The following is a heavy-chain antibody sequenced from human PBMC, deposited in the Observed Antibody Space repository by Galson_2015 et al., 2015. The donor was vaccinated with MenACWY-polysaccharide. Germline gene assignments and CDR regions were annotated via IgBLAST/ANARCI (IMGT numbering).Heavy chain of an antibody. D-gene: IGHD2/OR15-2a*01. J-gene: IGHJ5*02. CDR2: TYYRSAWSN. Sequence: CALSGDGAASDSATWDWFRQSPSRGLEWLGRTYYRSAWSNDYEFSSRSRIEIHPDTAQNQFSLNLRSVTAADTAVYYCATHPKMGNTFGYFDLWGQGTLVTVSS. CDR1: GDGAASDSAT. CDR3: ATHPKMGNTFGYFDL. V-gene: IGHV6-1*01.